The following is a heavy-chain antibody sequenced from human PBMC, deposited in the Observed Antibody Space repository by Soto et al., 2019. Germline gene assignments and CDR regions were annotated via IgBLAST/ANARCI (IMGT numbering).Heavy chain of an antibody. CDR3: ATVSPYYYGIDV. Sequence: EVQLVESGGGLVQPGGSLRLSCVASGFSLTSFWMNWVRQGPGQGLQWVSRVNSDGTTTIYADSVKGRFTISRDNAKNMLYLAMNSLRADDTGVYYCATVSPYYYGIDVWGQGTTVTVS. V-gene: IGHV3-74*01. CDR2: VNSDGTTT. J-gene: IGHJ6*02. D-gene: IGHD3-10*01. CDR1: GFSLTSFW.